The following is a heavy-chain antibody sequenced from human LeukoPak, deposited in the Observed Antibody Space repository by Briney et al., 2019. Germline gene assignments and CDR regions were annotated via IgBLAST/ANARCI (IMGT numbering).Heavy chain of an antibody. CDR3: ARESRDGYSDAFVI. Sequence: PVKVSCKASGYTFTGYYMHWVRQAPGQGLEWMGWINPNSGGTNYAQKFQGSVTMTRDTSISTAYMELSRLRSDDTAVYYCARESRDGYSDAFVIWRQGTMVTVSS. CDR2: INPNSGGT. D-gene: IGHD5-24*01. V-gene: IGHV1-2*02. J-gene: IGHJ3*02. CDR1: GYTFTGYY.